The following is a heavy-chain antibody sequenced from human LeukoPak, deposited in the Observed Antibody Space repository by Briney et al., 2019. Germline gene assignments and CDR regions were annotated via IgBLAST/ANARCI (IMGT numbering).Heavy chain of an antibody. CDR3: ASPGRYCSSTSCYLDV. V-gene: IGHV4-39*01. D-gene: IGHD2-2*01. J-gene: IGHJ6*04. Sequence: PSETLSLTCTVSGGSISSSSYYWGWIRQPPGKGLEWIGSIYYSGSTYYNPSLKSRVTISVDTSKNQFSLKLSSVTAADTAVYYCASPGRYCSSTSCYLDVWGKGTTVTVSS. CDR2: IYYSGST. CDR1: GGSISSSSYY.